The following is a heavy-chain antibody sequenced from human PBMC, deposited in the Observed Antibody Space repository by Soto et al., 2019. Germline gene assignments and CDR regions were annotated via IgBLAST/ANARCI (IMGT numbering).Heavy chain of an antibody. CDR3: AKDYYYDSSGFWY. D-gene: IGHD3-22*01. V-gene: IGHV3-30*18. Sequence: QVQLVESGGGVVQPGRSLRLSCAASGFTFSSYGMHWVRQAPGKGLEWVAVISYDGSNKYYADSVKGRFTISRDNYKNTLYLQMNSMRAEDTAVYYCAKDYYYDSSGFWYWGQGTLVTVSS. CDR2: ISYDGSNK. J-gene: IGHJ4*02. CDR1: GFTFSSYG.